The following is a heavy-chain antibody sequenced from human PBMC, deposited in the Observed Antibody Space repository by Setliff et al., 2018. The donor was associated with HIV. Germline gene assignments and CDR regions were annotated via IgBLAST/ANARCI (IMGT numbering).Heavy chain of an antibody. CDR1: GDSISSGTYY. Sequence: PSETLSLTCTVSGDSISSGTYYWSWIRQPAGKGLEWIGRIYSSGSTNYNPSLESRVTISVDTSKNQFSLKLTSVTAADTAVYYCARDQRAWTTVTTDYWGQGTLVTVSS. CDR3: ARDQRAWTTVTTDY. V-gene: IGHV4-61*02. D-gene: IGHD4-17*01. CDR2: IYSSGST. J-gene: IGHJ4*02.